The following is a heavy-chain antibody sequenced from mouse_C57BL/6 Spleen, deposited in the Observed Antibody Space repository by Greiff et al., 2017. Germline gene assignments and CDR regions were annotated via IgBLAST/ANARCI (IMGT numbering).Heavy chain of an antibody. CDR1: GYSITCGYY. D-gene: IGHD2-2*01. CDR2: ISYDGSN. Sequence: DVLLQESGPGLVKPSQSLSLTCSVTGYSITCGYYWNWIRQFPGNKLEWMGYISYDGSNNYNPSLKNRISITRDTSKNQFFLKLNSVTAEDTATYYCAREGSTMVTKENPWFTYWGQGTRVTVSA. V-gene: IGHV3-6*01. CDR3: AREGSTMVTKENPWFTY. J-gene: IGHJ3*01.